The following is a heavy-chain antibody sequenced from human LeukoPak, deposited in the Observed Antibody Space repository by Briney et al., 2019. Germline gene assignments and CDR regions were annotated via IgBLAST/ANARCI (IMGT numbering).Heavy chain of an antibody. CDR1: GFTVSSNY. CDR2: IYSGGNT. CDR3: ARGGLNALEAFDI. Sequence: GGSLRLSCAASGFTVSSNYMSWVRQAPGKGLEWVSVIYSGGNTYYADSVKGRFTISRDNAKNTLYLQMNSLRAEDTAVYYCARGGLNALEAFDIWGQGTLVTVCS. J-gene: IGHJ3*02. D-gene: IGHD1-1*01. V-gene: IGHV3-66*01.